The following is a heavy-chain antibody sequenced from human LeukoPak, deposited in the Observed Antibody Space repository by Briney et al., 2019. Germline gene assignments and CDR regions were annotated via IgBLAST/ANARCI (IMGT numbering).Heavy chain of an antibody. CDR2: INHSGST. D-gene: IGHD6-19*01. CDR3: ARGSRRAYGSGWYGY. J-gene: IGHJ4*02. CDR1: GGSFSGYY. Sequence: SETLSLTCAVYGGSFSGYYWSWIRQPPGKGLEWIGEINHSGSTNYNPSLKSRVTISVDTSKNQFSLKLSSVTAADTAVYYCARGSRRAYGSGWYGYRGQGTLVTVSS. V-gene: IGHV4-34*01.